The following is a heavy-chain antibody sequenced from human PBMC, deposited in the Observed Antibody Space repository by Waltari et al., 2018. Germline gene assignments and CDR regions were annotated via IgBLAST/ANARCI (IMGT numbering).Heavy chain of an antibody. Sequence: EVQLLESGGGLVQPGGSLRLSCAASGFTFSRYAMSWVRPAPGKGLEWVSAISGSGDATYYADSVKGRFTMSRDNSNNRLYLQMNSLRAEDTAIYYCAKDKAAIVYWFDPWGQGTLVTVSS. CDR3: AKDKAAIVYWFDP. J-gene: IGHJ5*02. D-gene: IGHD2-2*01. V-gene: IGHV3-23*01. CDR2: ISGSGDAT. CDR1: GFTFSRYA.